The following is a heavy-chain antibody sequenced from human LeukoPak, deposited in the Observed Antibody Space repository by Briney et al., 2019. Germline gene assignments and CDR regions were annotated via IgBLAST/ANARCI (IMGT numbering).Heavy chain of an antibody. CDR3: TRDAPYYYYYGMDV. J-gene: IGHJ6*02. CDR1: GFTFSSYA. CDR2: IRSKAYGGTT. Sequence: GGSLRLSCAASGFTFSSYAMSWFRQAPGRGLEWVGFIRSKAYGGTTEYAASVEGRFTISRDDSKSIAYLQMNSLKTEDTAVYYCTRDAPYYYYYGMDVWGQGTTVTVSS. V-gene: IGHV3-49*03.